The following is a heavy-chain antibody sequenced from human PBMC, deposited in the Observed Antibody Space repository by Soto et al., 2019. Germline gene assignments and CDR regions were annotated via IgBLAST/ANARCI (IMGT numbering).Heavy chain of an antibody. D-gene: IGHD5-12*01. J-gene: IGHJ4*02. V-gene: IGHV1-18*01. CDR1: GYPFTSYG. Sequence: QVQLVQSGAEVREPGASVKVSCKSSGYPFTSYGISWVRRAPGQGLEWMGWISAYEGNTKYAQKFQDRVIMTTDTSTNTAYMELRSLRSDDTAVYYCARLTRDGYILFDYWGQGTLVTVSS. CDR2: ISAYEGNT. CDR3: ARLTRDGYILFDY.